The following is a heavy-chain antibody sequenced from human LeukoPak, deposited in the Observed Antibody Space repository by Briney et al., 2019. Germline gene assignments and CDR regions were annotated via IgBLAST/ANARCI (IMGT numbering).Heavy chain of an antibody. V-gene: IGHV4-34*01. J-gene: IGHJ4*02. CDR1: GGSISSYY. D-gene: IGHD1-1*01. CDR2: INHSGST. Sequence: SETLSLTCTVSGGSISSYYWSWIRQPPGKGLEWIGEINHSGSTNYNPSLKSRVTISVDTSKNQFSLKLSSVTAADTAVYYCARIGTAPDYWGQGTLVTVSS. CDR3: ARIGTAPDY.